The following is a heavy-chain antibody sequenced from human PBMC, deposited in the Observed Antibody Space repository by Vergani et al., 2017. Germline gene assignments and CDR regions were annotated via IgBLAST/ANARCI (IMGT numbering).Heavy chain of an antibody. CDR2: IYYSGST. J-gene: IGHJ3*02. CDR1: GGSISSSSYY. D-gene: IGHD2-21*02. V-gene: IGHV4-39*02. CDR3: ATEKGPGIGVVTPEGGPGAFDI. Sequence: QLQLQESGPGLVKPSETLSLTCTVSGGSISSSSYYWGWIRQPPGKGLEWIGSIYYSGSTYYNPSLKSRVTISVDTSKNQFSLKLSSVTAADTAVYYCATEKGPGIGVVTPEGGPGAFDIWGQGTMVTVSS.